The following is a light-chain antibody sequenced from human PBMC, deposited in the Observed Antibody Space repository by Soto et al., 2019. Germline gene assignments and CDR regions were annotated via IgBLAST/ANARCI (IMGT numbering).Light chain of an antibody. J-gene: IGKJ4*01. CDR1: QDIRND. CDR3: LQEYTHPLT. Sequence: AIQMTQSPSSLSASVGDRVTITCRASQDIRNDVDWYQQKPGKAPRLLIYAASILQSGVASRFSGSGSGTDFTLTITSLQTEDFATYFCLQEYTHPLTCGGGTKLEIK. CDR2: AAS. V-gene: IGKV1-6*01.